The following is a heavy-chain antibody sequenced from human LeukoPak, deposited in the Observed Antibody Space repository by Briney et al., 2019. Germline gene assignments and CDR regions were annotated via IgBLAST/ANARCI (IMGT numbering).Heavy chain of an antibody. CDR2: MNPNSGNT. V-gene: IGHV1-8*03. Sequence: ASVKVSCKASGYTFTSYDINWVRQATGQGLEWMGWMNPNSGNTGYAQKFQGRVTITRNASISTAYMELSSLRSEDTAAYYCARLFRYYDFWSGYNAGYYYYYMDVWGKGTTVTVSS. D-gene: IGHD3-3*01. J-gene: IGHJ6*03. CDR1: GYTFTSYD. CDR3: ARLFRYYDFWSGYNAGYYYYYMDV.